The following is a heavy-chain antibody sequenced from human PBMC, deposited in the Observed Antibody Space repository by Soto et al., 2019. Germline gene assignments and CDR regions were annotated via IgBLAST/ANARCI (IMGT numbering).Heavy chain of an antibody. CDR2: IYYSGST. CDR1: GGSVSSGSYY. CDR3: ARVCSSTSCYRNYYYYGMDV. V-gene: IGHV4-61*01. D-gene: IGHD2-2*01. Sequence: SETLSLTCTVSGGSVSSGSYYWSWIRQPPGKGLEWIGYIYYSGSTNYNPSLKSRVTISVDTSKNQFSLKLSSVTAADTAVYYCARVCSSTSCYRNYYYYGMDVWGQGTTVTVSS. J-gene: IGHJ6*02.